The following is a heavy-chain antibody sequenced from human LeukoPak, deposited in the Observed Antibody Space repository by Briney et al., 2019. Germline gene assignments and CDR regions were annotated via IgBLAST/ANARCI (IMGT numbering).Heavy chain of an antibody. Sequence: GGSLRLSCAASGFTFSDHVMSWVRQAPGKGLEWVAVISEDGSNMYYASSVKGRFTISRDNSKNTLDLQMDALRAEDTAVYYCARDVSGSWSTDYWGQGTLVTVSS. D-gene: IGHD3-3*01. CDR2: ISEDGSNM. J-gene: IGHJ4*02. CDR3: ARDVSGSWSTDY. CDR1: GFTFSDHV. V-gene: IGHV3-30*03.